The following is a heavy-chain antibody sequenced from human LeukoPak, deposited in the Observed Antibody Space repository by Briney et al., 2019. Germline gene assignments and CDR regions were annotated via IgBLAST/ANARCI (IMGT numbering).Heavy chain of an antibody. Sequence: SETLSLTCTVSGGSISSYYWTWIRQPPGKGLEWIGYIYSSGSANYNPSLKSRVIVSGDTSKNQISLKLTSVTAADTAVYFCARHRDYYDTWGHGTLVTVSS. J-gene: IGHJ4*01. D-gene: IGHD3-22*01. CDR1: GGSISSYY. CDR2: IYSSGSA. CDR3: ARHRDYYDT. V-gene: IGHV4-59*08.